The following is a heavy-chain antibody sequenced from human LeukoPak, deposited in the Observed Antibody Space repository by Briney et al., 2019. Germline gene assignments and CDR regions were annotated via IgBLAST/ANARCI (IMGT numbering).Heavy chain of an antibody. CDR2: IYYSGST. Sequence: SETLSLTCTVSGGSISSYYWSWIRQPPGKGLEWIGYIYYSGSTNYNPSLKSRVTISVDTSKNQFSLKLSSVTAADTAVYYCARLGQWELPPDWFDPWGQGTLVTVSS. D-gene: IGHD1-26*01. CDR3: ARLGQWELPPDWFDP. CDR1: GGSISSYY. J-gene: IGHJ5*02. V-gene: IGHV4-59*08.